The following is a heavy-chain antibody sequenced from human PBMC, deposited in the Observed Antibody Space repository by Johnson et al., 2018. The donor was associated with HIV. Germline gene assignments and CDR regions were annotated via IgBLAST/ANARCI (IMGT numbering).Heavy chain of an antibody. J-gene: IGHJ3*02. Sequence: VQLVESGGGLVQPGGSLRLSCAASGFTFSSYAMSWVRQAPGKGLEWVSAISGSGGSTYYADSVRGRFTVSRDNSKNTLYLQMNSLSDEDTAVYYCAKDQVTTPGAYDAVDIWDQGTMVTVSS. V-gene: IGHV3-23*04. CDR2: ISGSGGST. CDR1: GFTFSSYA. D-gene: IGHD4-17*01. CDR3: AKDQVTTPGAYDAVDI.